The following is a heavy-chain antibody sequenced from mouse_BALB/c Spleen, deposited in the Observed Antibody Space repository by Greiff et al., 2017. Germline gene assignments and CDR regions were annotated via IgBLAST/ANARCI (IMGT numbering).Heavy chain of an antibody. CDR2: ISDGGSYT. CDR1: GFTFSDYY. CDR3: ASHYGYDRVFAY. D-gene: IGHD2-2*01. J-gene: IGHJ3*01. Sequence: EVKLVESGGGLVKPGGSLKLSCAASGFTFSDYYMYWVRQTPEKRLEWVATISDGGSYTYYPDTVTGRFTISRDNAKNTLYLEMSSLRSEDTAMYYCASHYGYDRVFAYWGQGTLVTVSA. V-gene: IGHV5-4*02.